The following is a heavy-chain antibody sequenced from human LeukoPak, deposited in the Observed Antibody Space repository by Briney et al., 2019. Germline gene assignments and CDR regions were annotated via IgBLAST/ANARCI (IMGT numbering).Heavy chain of an antibody. CDR2: ISSSSSYI. D-gene: IGHD3-3*01. CDR1: GFTFSSYS. CDR3: ARATQILASFDP. Sequence: PGGSLRLSCAASGFTFSSYSMNWVRQAPGKGLEWVSSISSSSSYIYYADSVKGRFTISRDNAKNSLYLQMNSLRAEDTAVYYCARATQILASFDPWGQGTLVTVSS. V-gene: IGHV3-21*01. J-gene: IGHJ5*02.